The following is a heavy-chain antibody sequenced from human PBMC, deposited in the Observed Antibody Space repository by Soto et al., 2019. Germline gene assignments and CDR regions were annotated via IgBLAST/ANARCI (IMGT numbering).Heavy chain of an antibody. CDR3: AKMVGATLVDY. J-gene: IGHJ4*01. CDR1: GASISSTSSGDW. Sequence: QVQLQESGPGLVKPSGTLSLTCTVSGASISSTSSGDWWTWVRQPPGKGLEWIGEIHHSGSTNYNPSLKSRVTMSVDKSKNQFSLRVTSVTAADTALYYCAKMVGATLVDYWGRGTLVTVSS. D-gene: IGHD1-26*01. V-gene: IGHV4-4*02. CDR2: IHHSGST.